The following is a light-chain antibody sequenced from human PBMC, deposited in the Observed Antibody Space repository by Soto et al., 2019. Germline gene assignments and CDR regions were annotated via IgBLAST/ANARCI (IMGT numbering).Light chain of an antibody. CDR2: TTY. J-gene: IGLJ2*01. CDR1: DSNIGRNA. CDR3: ASWDDSLDGML. Sequence: QSVLTQPPSSSGTPGQRITISCSGSDSNIGRNAVHWYQQLPGTAPKLLIYTTYQRPSGVPDRFSGSKSGTSASLAISGLQSEDEAVYFCASWDDSLDGMLFGGGTKLTVL. V-gene: IGLV1-44*01.